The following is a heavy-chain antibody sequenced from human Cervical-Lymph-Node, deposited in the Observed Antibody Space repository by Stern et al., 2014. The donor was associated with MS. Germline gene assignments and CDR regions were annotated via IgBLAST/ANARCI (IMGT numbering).Heavy chain of an antibody. Sequence: QVTLRESGPAMVKPTQTLTLTCTFSGFSLSTSGMRVSWIRQPPGKALEWLARIDWDNTEFYSPSLKTRLTISKDTSRNQVVLVMTNMDPTDTATYCARSYNWSPFDPWGQGTLVTVSS. J-gene: IGHJ5*02. V-gene: IGHV2-70*04. CDR2: IDWDNTE. D-gene: IGHD1-1*01. CDR3: ARSYNWSPFDP. CDR1: GFSLSTSGMR.